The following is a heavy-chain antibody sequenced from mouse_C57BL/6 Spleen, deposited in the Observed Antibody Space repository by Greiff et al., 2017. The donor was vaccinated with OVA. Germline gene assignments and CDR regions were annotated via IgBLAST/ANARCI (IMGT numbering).Heavy chain of an antibody. CDR2: ISSGGSYT. J-gene: IGHJ2*01. D-gene: IGHD2-4*01. Sequence: EVKLMESGGDLVKPGGSLKLSCAASGFTFSSYGMSWVRQTPDKRLEWVATISSGGSYTYYPDSVKGRFTISRDNAKNTLYLQMSSLKSEDTAMYYCARLYDYGFDYWGQGTTLTVSS. CDR1: GFTFSSYG. V-gene: IGHV5-6*01. CDR3: ARLYDYGFDY.